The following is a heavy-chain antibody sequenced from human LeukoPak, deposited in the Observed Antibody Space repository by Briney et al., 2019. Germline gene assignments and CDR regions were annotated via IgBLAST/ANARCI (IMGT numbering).Heavy chain of an antibody. V-gene: IGHV3-23*01. D-gene: IGHD3-10*01. CDR3: MKDGDQGVFDD. CDR2: ISGSGGRT. Sequence: PGGSLRLSCAASGFTFSSCAMSWVRQAPGKGLGWVALISGSGGRTYYADSVKGRFTISKDNSKNTLYLQMNSLRAEDTAIYYCMKDGDQGVFDDWGQGTLVTASS. CDR1: GFTFSSCA. J-gene: IGHJ4*02.